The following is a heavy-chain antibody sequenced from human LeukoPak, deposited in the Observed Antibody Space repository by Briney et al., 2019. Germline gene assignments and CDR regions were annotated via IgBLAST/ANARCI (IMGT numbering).Heavy chain of an antibody. CDR3: ASRRYYGSGSYYVSDY. J-gene: IGHJ4*02. CDR1: GFTFSSYS. D-gene: IGHD3-10*01. CDR2: ISSSSSYI. Sequence: GGSLRLSCAASGFTFSSYSMNWVRQAPGKGLEWVSSISSSSSYIYYTDSVKGRFTISRDNAKNSLYLQMNSLRAEDTAVYYCASRRYYGSGSYYVSDYWGQGTLVTVSS. V-gene: IGHV3-21*01.